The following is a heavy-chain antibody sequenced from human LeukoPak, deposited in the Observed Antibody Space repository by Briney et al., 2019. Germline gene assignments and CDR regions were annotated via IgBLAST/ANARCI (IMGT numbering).Heavy chain of an antibody. CDR3: AKLPDNYYDTSGYSFDY. Sequence: SLRLSCAASGFNFYDYAMHWVRQPPGEGLEWVSGISWNSGTIGYADSVKGRFTISRDNAKNSLYLQMNSLRAEDTALYYCAKLPDNYYDTSGYSFDYWGQGTLVTVSS. V-gene: IGHV3-9*01. D-gene: IGHD3-22*01. J-gene: IGHJ4*02. CDR2: ISWNSGTI. CDR1: GFNFYDYA.